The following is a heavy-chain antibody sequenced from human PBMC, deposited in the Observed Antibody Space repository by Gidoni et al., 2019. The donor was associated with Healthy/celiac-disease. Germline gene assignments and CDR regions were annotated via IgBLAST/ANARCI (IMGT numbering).Heavy chain of an antibody. CDR3: AREVDSSGYP. CDR1: GFTFSSYS. CDR2: ISSSSSYI. J-gene: IGHJ5*02. Sequence: ELQLVASGGGLVKPGGSLRLSCAASGFTFSSYSMHCVRQAPGKGSEWVSSISSSSSYIDYADSVKGRFTISRDNAKNSLYLQMNSLRAEDTAVYYCAREVDSSGYPWGQGTLVTVSS. D-gene: IGHD3-22*01. V-gene: IGHV3-21*01.